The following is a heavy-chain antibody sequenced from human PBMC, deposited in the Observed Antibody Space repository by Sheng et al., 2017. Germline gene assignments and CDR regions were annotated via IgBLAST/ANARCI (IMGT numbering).Heavy chain of an antibody. CDR1: GFTFSSYS. J-gene: IGHJ6*03. V-gene: IGHV3-21*01. D-gene: IGHD6-13*01. Sequence: EVQLVESGGGLVKPGGSLRLSCAASGFTFSSYSMNWVRQAPGKGLEWVSSISSSSSYIYHADSVKGRFTISRDNAKNSLYLQMNSLRAEDTAVYYCAGSSRGEYYYYYMDVWGKGTTVTVSS. CDR3: AGSSRGEYYYYYMDV. CDR2: ISSSSSYI.